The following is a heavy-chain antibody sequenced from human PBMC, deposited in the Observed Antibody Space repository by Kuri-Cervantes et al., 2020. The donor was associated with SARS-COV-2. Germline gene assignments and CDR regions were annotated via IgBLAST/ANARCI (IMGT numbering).Heavy chain of an antibody. CDR1: GFTFGDYA. Sequence: GESLKISCTASGFTFGDYAMHWVRQASGKGLEWVGRIRSKANSYATAYAASVKGRFTISRDDSKNTAYLQMNSLKTEDTAVYYCVGGQAAGPRGFGYWGQGTLVTVSS. CDR2: IRSKANSYAT. D-gene: IGHD6-13*01. V-gene: IGHV3-73*01. CDR3: VGGQAAGPRGFGY. J-gene: IGHJ4*02.